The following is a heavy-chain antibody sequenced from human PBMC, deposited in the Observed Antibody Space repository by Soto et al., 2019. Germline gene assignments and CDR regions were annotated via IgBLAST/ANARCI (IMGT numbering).Heavy chain of an antibody. CDR1: GYTFTGYY. CDR2: INPNSGGT. CDR3: ARADCTNGVCYVYYYYGMDV. Sequence: GASVQVSCKASGYTFTGYYMHWVRQAPGQGLEWMGWINPNSGGTNYAQKFQGRVTMTRDTSISTAYMELSRLRSDDTAVYYCARADCTNGVCYVYYYYGMDVWGQGTTVIVSS. J-gene: IGHJ6*02. V-gene: IGHV1-2*02. D-gene: IGHD2-8*01.